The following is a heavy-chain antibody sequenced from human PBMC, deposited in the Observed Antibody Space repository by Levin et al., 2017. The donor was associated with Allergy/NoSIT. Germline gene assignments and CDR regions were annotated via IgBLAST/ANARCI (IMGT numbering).Heavy chain of an antibody. D-gene: IGHD5-24*01. CDR1: GFTLSSYN. Sequence: RGGSLRLSCAASGFTLSSYNMYWVRQAPGKGLEWVSSISTSSSNIYYADSVKGRFTISSDNAKNSLYLQMNSLRAEDTAIYYCARAHWEGRKDGYNFNYWGQGTLVTVSS. V-gene: IGHV3-21*01. CDR2: ISTSSSNI. CDR3: ARAHWEGRKDGYNFNY. J-gene: IGHJ4*02.